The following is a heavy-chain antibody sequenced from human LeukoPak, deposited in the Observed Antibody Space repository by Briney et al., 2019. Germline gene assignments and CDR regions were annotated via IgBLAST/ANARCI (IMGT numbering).Heavy chain of an antibody. CDR3: AKDPTRPIAVAGTFDY. Sequence: GGSPRLSCAASGFTFSSYAMSWVRQAPGKGLEWVSAISGSVGSTYYADSVKGRFTISRDNSKNTLYLQMNSLRAEDTAVYYCAKDPTRPIAVAGTFDYWGQGTLVTVSS. D-gene: IGHD6-19*01. J-gene: IGHJ4*02. CDR2: ISGSVGST. CDR1: GFTFSSYA. V-gene: IGHV3-23*01.